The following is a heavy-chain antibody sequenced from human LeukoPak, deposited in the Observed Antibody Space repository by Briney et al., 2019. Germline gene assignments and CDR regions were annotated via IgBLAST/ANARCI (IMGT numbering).Heavy chain of an antibody. D-gene: IGHD6-6*01. Sequence: PSETLSLTCTVSGGXISSYYCSWIRQPPGKGLEWIGNIYYSGSTNYNPSLKSRVTISVDTSKNQFSLKRSSVTAADTAVYYCARVDPDSSSTLEVFDYWGQGTLVTVSS. CDR2: IYYSGST. V-gene: IGHV4-59*01. CDR1: GGXISSYY. CDR3: ARVDPDSSSTLEVFDY. J-gene: IGHJ4*02.